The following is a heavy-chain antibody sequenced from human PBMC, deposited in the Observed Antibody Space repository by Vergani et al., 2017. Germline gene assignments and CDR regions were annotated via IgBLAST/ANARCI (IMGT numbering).Heavy chain of an antibody. CDR1: GFDFSSYI. D-gene: IGHD3-10*01. CDR3: ARDRYYLGSGSYPYIYYNGLDV. Sequence: QLVESGGGWVQPGGSLRLSCVVSGFDFSSYIMNWVRQAPGKGLEWVSFVSTGTKSQSYAESVKGRFTISRDSAKNSLYLQMNSLRAEDTGVYYCARDRYYLGSGSYPYIYYNGLDVWGQGTAVTVSS. J-gene: IGHJ6*02. CDR2: VSTGTKSQ. V-gene: IGHV3-48*01.